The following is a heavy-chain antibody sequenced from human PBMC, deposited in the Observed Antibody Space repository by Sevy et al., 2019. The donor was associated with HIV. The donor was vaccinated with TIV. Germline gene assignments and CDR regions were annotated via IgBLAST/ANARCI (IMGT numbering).Heavy chain of an antibody. D-gene: IGHD2-2*02. CDR3: ARSSAAILRRAFDI. Sequence: GGSLRLSCAVSGFTFSSYEMNWVRQAPGKGLEWVSYIGSLGSPINYADSVKGRFTISRDNAKNSLYLQMNSLRAEDTAVYYCARSSAAILRRAFDIWGQGTMVTVSS. J-gene: IGHJ3*02. CDR1: GFTFSSYE. V-gene: IGHV3-48*03. CDR2: IGSLGSPI.